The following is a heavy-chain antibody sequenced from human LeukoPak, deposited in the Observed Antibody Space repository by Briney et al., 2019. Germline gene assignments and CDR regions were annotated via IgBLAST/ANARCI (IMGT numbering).Heavy chain of an antibody. D-gene: IGHD3-10*01. Sequence: GGSLRLSCVASGFTFSSNGMHWVRQAPGKGLGWVTFIQYDGSKKYYADSVKGRFTISRDNSKNTLYLEMNSLRTEDTAVYYCAKDIGSYYDYWGQGILVTVSS. CDR3: AKDIGSYYDY. J-gene: IGHJ4*02. V-gene: IGHV3-30*02. CDR2: IQYDGSKK. CDR1: GFTFSSNG.